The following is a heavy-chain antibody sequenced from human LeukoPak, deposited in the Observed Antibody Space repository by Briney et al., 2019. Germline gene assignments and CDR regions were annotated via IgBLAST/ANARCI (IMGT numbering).Heavy chain of an antibody. V-gene: IGHV3-15*07. CDR1: GFIFINAW. D-gene: IGHD4-11*01. Sequence: GGSLRLSCAASGFIFINAWMNWVRQTPGKGLEWVGHIRSKTDGGATDYAAPVKGRFIISRDDSKNTLYLQMNSLRAEDTAVYYCAKLDYPFDYWGQGTLVTVSS. CDR3: AKLDYPFDY. J-gene: IGHJ4*02. CDR2: IRSKTDGGAT.